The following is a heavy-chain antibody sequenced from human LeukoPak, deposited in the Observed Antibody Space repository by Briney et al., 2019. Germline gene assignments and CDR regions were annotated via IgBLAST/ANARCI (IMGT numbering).Heavy chain of an antibody. CDR3: ARDPPSGYSSSWYHFDP. J-gene: IGHJ5*02. CDR1: GGTFSSYA. V-gene: IGHV1-69*13. CDR2: IIPIFGTA. Sequence: SVKVSCKASGGTFSSYAISWVRQAPGQGLEWMGGIIPIFGTANYAQKFQGRVTITADESTSTAYMELSSLRSEDTAVYYCARDPPSGYSSSWYHFDPWGQGTLVTVSS. D-gene: IGHD6-13*01.